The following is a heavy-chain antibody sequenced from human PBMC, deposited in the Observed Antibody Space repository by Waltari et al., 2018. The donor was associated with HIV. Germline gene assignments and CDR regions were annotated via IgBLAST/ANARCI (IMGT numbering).Heavy chain of an antibody. V-gene: IGHV3-66*02. D-gene: IGHD2-8*02. Sequence: VESGGALVQPGGSLRLSCVCSGFPVSPNYMPWVRQAPGEGLEWVSVIYSDGRTDYTDSAKGRFTISRDTSKNTVFLQMNSLRPDDTAVFYCARGSTGRLQARGGYYGLDIWGRGTTVTVSS. CDR3: ARGSTGRLQARGGYYGLDI. CDR1: GFPVSPNY. CDR2: IYSDGRT. J-gene: IGHJ6*02.